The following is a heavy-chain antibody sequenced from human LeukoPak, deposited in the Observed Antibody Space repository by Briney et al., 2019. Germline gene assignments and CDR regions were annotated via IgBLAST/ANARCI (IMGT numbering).Heavy chain of an antibody. D-gene: IGHD2-2*01. CDR2: IIPILGIA. J-gene: IGHJ5*02. CDR3: ARDRVGYCSSTSCYRFDP. CDR1: GGTFSSYA. Sequence: SVKVSFKASGGTFSSYAISWVRQAPGQGLEWMGRIIPILGIADYAQKFQGRVTITADKSTSTAYMELSSLRSEDTAVYYCARDRVGYCSSTSCYRFDPWGQGTLVTVSS. V-gene: IGHV1-69*04.